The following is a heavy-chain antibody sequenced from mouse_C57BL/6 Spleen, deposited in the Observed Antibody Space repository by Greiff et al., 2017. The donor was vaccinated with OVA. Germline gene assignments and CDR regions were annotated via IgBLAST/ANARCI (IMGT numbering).Heavy chain of an antibody. CDR2: IWSGGST. CDR1: GFSLTSYG. J-gene: IGHJ4*01. V-gene: IGHV2-2*01. CDR3: ARKGDYSHTGAMDY. D-gene: IGHD2-12*01. Sequence: VQLKESGPGLVQPSQSLSITCTVSGFSLTSYGVHWVRQSPGKGLEWLGVIWSGGSTDYNAAFISRLSISKDNSKSQVFFKMNSLQADDTAIYYCARKGDYSHTGAMDYWGQGTSVTVSS.